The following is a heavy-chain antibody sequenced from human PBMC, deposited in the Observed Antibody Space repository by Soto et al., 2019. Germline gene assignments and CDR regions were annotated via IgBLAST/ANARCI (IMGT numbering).Heavy chain of an antibody. D-gene: IGHD3-10*01. CDR1: GASISSDNYY. CDR2: FYYSGNI. CDR3: ASRQNGEYRNSDFFDS. V-gene: IGHV4-39*02. J-gene: IGHJ4*02. Sequence: SETLSLTCTVSGASISSDNYYWGWIRQPPGKGLEWIGTFYYSGNIYYNPSLRSRVTLSVDTSKNRFPLKLTSVTAADTAVYYCASRQNGEYRNSDFFDSWGQGTLVTVSS.